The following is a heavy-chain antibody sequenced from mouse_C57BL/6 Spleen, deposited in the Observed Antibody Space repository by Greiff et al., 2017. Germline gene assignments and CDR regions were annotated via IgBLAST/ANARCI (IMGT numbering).Heavy chain of an antibody. CDR3: ARKGVYGNYDAMDY. V-gene: IGHV2-2*01. J-gene: IGHJ4*01. D-gene: IGHD2-1*01. CDR1: GFSLTSYG. CDR2: IWSGGST. Sequence: VQLVESGPGLVQPSQSLSITCTVSGFSLTSYGVHWVRQSPGKGLEWLGVIWSGGSTDYNAAFISRLSISKDNSKSQVFFKMNSLQADDTAIYYCARKGVYGNYDAMDYWGQGTSVTVSS.